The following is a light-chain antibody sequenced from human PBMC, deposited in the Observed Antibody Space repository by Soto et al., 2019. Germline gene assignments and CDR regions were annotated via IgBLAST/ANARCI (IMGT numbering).Light chain of an antibody. Sequence: EIVLTQSPGTLSLSPGERATLSCMASQTLTTRFSAWYQKKHGQAPRLLIYGASSRATGIPDRFSRSGSGTEYTLTVSSLEPEDFAVYSCQQYADLPYPFGQGTSLEI. CDR1: QTLTTRF. J-gene: IGKJ2*01. CDR2: GAS. V-gene: IGKV3-20*01. CDR3: QQYADLPYP.